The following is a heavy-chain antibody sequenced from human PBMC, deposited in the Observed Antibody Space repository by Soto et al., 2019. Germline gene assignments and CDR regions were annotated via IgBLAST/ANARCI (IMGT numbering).Heavy chain of an antibody. J-gene: IGHJ3*02. CDR3: ARAAGVDALDI. D-gene: IGHD3-10*01. CDR1: GGSFSGYY. Sequence: SETLSLTCAVYGGSFSGYYWSWIRQPPGKGLEWIGEINHSGSTNYNPSLKSRVTISVDTSKNQFSLKLSSVTAADTAVYYCARAAGVDALDIWGQGTMVTVSS. CDR2: INHSGST. V-gene: IGHV4-34*01.